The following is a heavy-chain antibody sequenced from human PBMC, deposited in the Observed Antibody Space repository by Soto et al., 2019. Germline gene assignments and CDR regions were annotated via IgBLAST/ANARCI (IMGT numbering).Heavy chain of an antibody. CDR3: ARASGYDKWDNLNY. D-gene: IGHD5-12*01. Sequence: QVQLVESGGGVGQPGRSLRLSCTASGFTFRSYAMHWVRQAPGKGLEWVASVSYDGGNEHYADSVKGRFTISRDNSKNTLSLQMNSLRVEDTAVFYCARASGYDKWDNLNYWGQGTQVTVSS. CDR2: VSYDGGNE. V-gene: IGHV3-30-3*01. CDR1: GFTFRSYA. J-gene: IGHJ4*02.